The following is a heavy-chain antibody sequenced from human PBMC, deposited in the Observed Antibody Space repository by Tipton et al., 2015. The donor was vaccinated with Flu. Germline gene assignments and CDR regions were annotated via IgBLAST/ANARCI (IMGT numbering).Heavy chain of an antibody. CDR2: IYYPGST. V-gene: IGHV4-59*01. J-gene: IGHJ4*02. CDR1: GGSISDYY. CDR3: ARIRGRIAAAEIDY. D-gene: IGHD6-13*01. Sequence: TLSLTCTVSGGSISDYYWSWIRQPPGKGLEWIGYIYYPGSTNYNPSLKTRVTISVDTSKNQFSLKLRSVTAADTAVYYCARIRGRIAAAEIDYWGQGTLVTVSS.